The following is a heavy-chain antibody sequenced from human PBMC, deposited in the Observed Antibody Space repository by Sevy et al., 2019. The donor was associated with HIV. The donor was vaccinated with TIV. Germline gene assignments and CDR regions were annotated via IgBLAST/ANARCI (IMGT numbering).Heavy chain of an antibody. CDR1: GFTFSSYG. Sequence: GGSLRLSCAASGFTFSSYGMHWVRQAPGKGLEWVAFIRYDGSNKYYADSVKGRFTISRDNSKNTLYLQMNSLRAEDTAVYYCAKGKRGIVVVPAAMFGDAFDIWGQGTMVTVSS. V-gene: IGHV3-30*02. CDR2: IRYDGSNK. CDR3: AKGKRGIVVVPAAMFGDAFDI. D-gene: IGHD2-2*01. J-gene: IGHJ3*02.